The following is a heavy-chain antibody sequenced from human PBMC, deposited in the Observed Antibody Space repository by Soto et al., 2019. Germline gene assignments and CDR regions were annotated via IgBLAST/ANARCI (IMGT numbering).Heavy chain of an antibody. V-gene: IGHV3-23*01. D-gene: IGHD6-13*01. CDR3: AKVEREVLSSWDETFDY. CDR1: GFTFSSYA. CDR2: ISGSGGST. Sequence: GGSLRLSCAASGFTFSSYAMSWVRQAPGKGLEWVSAISGSGGSTYYADSVKGRFTISRHNSKNTLYLQMNSLRAEDTAVYYCAKVEREVLSSWDETFDYWGQGPLVTVSS. J-gene: IGHJ4*02.